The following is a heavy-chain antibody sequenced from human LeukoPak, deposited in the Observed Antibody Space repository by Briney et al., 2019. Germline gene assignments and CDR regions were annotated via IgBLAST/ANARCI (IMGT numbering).Heavy chain of an antibody. D-gene: IGHD4-11*01. V-gene: IGHV4-4*02. CDR2: INHSGST. CDR3: ASVPINSTVTTGYYFDY. CDR1: GGSIGSGNW. J-gene: IGHJ4*02. Sequence: SETLSLTCAVSGGSIGSGNWWSWVRQPPGKGLEWIGEINHSGSTNYNPSLKSRVTISVDTSKNQFSLKLSSVTAADTAVYYCASVPINSTVTTGYYFDYWGQGTLVTVSS.